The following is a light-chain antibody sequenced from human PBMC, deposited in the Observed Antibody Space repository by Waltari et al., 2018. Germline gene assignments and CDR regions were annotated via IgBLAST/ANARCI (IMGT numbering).Light chain of an antibody. CDR2: WAS. V-gene: IGKV4-1*01. CDR1: QSVFYSSNNKDY. J-gene: IGKJ4*01. Sequence: DIVMTQSPDSLAVSLGERATVNCNSSQSVFYSSNNKDYLAWYQQKPGQPPKLLIYWASTRVSGVPARFSGSGSGTDFTLTISSLQAEDVAVYYCHQYYITPLTFGGVTKVEIK. CDR3: HQYYITPLT.